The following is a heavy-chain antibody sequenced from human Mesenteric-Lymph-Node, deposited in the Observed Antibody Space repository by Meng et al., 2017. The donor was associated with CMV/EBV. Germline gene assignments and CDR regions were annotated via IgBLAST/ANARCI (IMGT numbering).Heavy chain of an antibody. V-gene: IGHV3-7*01. CDR2: IKEDGSEK. Sequence: GGSLRLSCAASGFTFSSYWMSWVRQAPGKGLEWVANIKEDGSEKYYVDSVKGRFTISRDNAKNSLYLQMHSLTAEDTAVYYCARVGHYYYYGMDVWGPGTTVTVSS. CDR3: ARVGHYYYYGMDV. CDR1: GFTFSSYW. J-gene: IGHJ6*02.